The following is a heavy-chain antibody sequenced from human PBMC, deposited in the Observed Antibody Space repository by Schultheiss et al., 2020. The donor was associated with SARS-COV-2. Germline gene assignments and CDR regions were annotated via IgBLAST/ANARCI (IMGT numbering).Heavy chain of an antibody. Sequence: GESLKISCAASGFTFSGSAMHWVRQASGKGLEWVGRIRSKANSYATAYAASVKGRFTISRDDSKNTAYLQMNSLKTEDTAVYYCTRHTGGLGYCSSTSCYGYYMDVWGKGTTVTVSS. J-gene: IGHJ6*03. V-gene: IGHV3-73*01. CDR3: TRHTGGLGYCSSTSCYGYYMDV. D-gene: IGHD2-2*01. CDR1: GFTFSGSA. CDR2: IRSKANSYAT.